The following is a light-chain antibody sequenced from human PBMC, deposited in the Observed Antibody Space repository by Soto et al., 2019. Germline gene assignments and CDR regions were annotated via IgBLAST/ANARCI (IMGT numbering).Light chain of an antibody. V-gene: IGKV3D-15*01. CDR2: GAS. Sequence: EIVMTQSPATLSVSPGERATLSCRASQSVSSNLAWYQQKPGQAPRLLIYGASFRATGIPDRFSGSGSGTDFTLTISSLEPEDFAVYYCQQYNNWPWTFGQGTKVDIK. J-gene: IGKJ1*01. CDR3: QQYNNWPWT. CDR1: QSVSSN.